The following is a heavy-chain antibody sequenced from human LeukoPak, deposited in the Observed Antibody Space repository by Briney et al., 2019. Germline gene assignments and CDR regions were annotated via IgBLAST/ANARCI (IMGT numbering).Heavy chain of an antibody. D-gene: IGHD2-2*01. Sequence: GGSLRLSCAASGFTVSSNYMGWVRQAPGKGLECVSLISSGGSTYYADYVKGRLSISRDNSKNTLYLQMSSLRLEDTAVYYCARLRACGSTSCQTYTEYFQHWGQGTLVTVSS. CDR2: ISSGGST. CDR1: GFTVSSNY. J-gene: IGHJ1*01. CDR3: ARLRACGSTSCQTYTEYFQH. V-gene: IGHV3-66*02.